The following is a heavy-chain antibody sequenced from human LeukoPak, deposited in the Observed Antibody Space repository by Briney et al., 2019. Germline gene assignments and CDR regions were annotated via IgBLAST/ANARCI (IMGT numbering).Heavy chain of an antibody. CDR1: GGSLSDYY. CDR2: ISHRGRT. D-gene: IGHD3-16*02. V-gene: IGHV4-34*01. CDR3: ARDYRGTYPPGYFDY. Sequence: SETLSLTCAVYGGSLSDYYWSWIRQSPGKGLERIGEISHRGRTYYNLSLKSRVTISIDTSKNQFSLNLSSLTAADTAVYYCARDYRGTYPPGYFDYWGQGTLVTVSS. J-gene: IGHJ4*02.